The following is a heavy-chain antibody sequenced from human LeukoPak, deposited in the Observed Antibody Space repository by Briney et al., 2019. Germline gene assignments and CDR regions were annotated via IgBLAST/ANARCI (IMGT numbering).Heavy chain of an antibody. CDR1: GFTFNSYA. D-gene: IGHD1-26*01. Sequence: GGSLRLSCAASGFTFNSYAMNWVRQAPGKGLEWVSSVSGSGENTYYADSVQGRFTISRDNSKNTLYLQMNSLRVEDTAVYYCVKDSVWEPGDYWGQGTLVTVPS. CDR2: VSGSGENT. J-gene: IGHJ4*02. V-gene: IGHV3-23*01. CDR3: VKDSVWEPGDY.